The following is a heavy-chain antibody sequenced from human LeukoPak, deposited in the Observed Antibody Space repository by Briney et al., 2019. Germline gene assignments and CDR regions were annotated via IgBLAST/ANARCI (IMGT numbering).Heavy chain of an antibody. CDR1: GFTFSSYG. V-gene: IGHV3-7*01. CDR2: IKQDGSEQ. J-gene: IGHJ4*02. D-gene: IGHD3-3*01. Sequence: GGSLRLSCAASGFTFSSYGMHWVRQAPGKGLEWVANIKQDGSEQYYVDSVKGRFTISRDNAKNSLYLQMNSLRAEDTAVYYCVAQGYDFWSGYSGYFDYWGQGTLVTVSS. CDR3: VAQGYDFWSGYSGYFDY.